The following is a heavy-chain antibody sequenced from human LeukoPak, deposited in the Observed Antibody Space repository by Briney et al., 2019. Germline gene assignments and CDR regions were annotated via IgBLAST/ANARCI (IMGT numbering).Heavy chain of an antibody. J-gene: IGHJ4*02. CDR1: GGSISSYY. CDR3: ARAPPDGDPPFDY. D-gene: IGHD4-17*01. V-gene: IGHV4-59*01. CDR2: IYYSGST. Sequence: SETLSLTCTVSGGSISSYYWSWIRQPPGKGLEWIGYIYYSGSTNYNPPLKSRVTISVDTSKNQFSLKLSSVTAADTAVYYCARAPPDGDPPFDYWGQGTLVTVSS.